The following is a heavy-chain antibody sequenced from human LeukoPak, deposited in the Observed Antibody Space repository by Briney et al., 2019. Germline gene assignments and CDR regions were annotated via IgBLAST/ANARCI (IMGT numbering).Heavy chain of an antibody. D-gene: IGHD3-3*01. J-gene: IGHJ3*02. V-gene: IGHV3-74*01. CDR3: ARDQGDLSIPIFGGGAFDI. CDR1: RFTTSNYW. Sequence: GGTLRLSRAASRFTTSNYWMNWVRQAPAKGLVWVSRINSDGRSTSYADSVKGRFTISRDNAKNTLYLQMNSLRAEDTAVYYCARDQGDLSIPIFGGGAFDIWGQGTMVTVSS. CDR2: INSDGRST.